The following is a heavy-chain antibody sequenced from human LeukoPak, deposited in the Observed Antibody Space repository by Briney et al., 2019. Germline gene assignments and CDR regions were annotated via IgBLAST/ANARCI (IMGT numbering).Heavy chain of an antibody. D-gene: IGHD7-27*01. CDR3: ARDNWGSLDY. Sequence: SETLSLTCTVSGGSISGYYWSWIRQPPGKGLEWIGYSSNSGCTNCNPSLKSRVTISVDTSKNQFSLKLTSVTAADTAVYYCARDNWGSLDYWGQGILVTVSS. J-gene: IGHJ4*02. CDR1: GGSISGYY. CDR2: SSNSGCT. V-gene: IGHV4-59*01.